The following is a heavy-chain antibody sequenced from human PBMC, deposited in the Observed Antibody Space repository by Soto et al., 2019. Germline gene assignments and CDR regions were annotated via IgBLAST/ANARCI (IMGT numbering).Heavy chain of an antibody. CDR1: GYTFTSYA. J-gene: IGHJ4*02. Sequence: ASVKVSCKASGYTFTSYAMHWVRQAPGQRLEWMGWINAGNGNTKYSQKFQGRVTITRDTSASTAYMELSSLGSEDTAVYYCARVQPYYYDSSGYLDYWGQGTLVTVSS. V-gene: IGHV1-3*01. CDR2: INAGNGNT. CDR3: ARVQPYYYDSSGYLDY. D-gene: IGHD3-22*01.